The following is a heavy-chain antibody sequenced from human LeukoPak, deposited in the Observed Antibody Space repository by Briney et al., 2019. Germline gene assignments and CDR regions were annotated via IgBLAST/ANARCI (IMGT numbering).Heavy chain of an antibody. J-gene: IGHJ4*02. V-gene: IGHV1-69*05. Sequence: PVKVSCKASGGTFSSYAISWVRQAPGQGLEWMGGIIPIFGTANYAQKFQGRVTITTDESTSTAYMELSSLRSEDTAVYYCARGPYGSGTSDYWGQGTLVTVSS. D-gene: IGHD3-10*01. CDR1: GGTFSSYA. CDR3: ARGPYGSGTSDY. CDR2: IIPIFGTA.